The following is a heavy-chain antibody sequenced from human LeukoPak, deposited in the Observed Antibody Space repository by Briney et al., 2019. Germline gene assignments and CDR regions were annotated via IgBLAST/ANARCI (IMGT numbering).Heavy chain of an antibody. V-gene: IGHV3-23*01. CDR3: AKAPYSSGWYREYFQH. D-gene: IGHD6-19*01. Sequence: GGSLRLSCAASGFTFSSYAMSWVRQAPGKGLEWVSAISGSGSSTYYADSVKGRFTISRDNSKNTLYLQMNSLRAEDTAVYYCAKAPYSSGWYREYFQHWGEGTVVSVSS. CDR2: ISGSGSST. CDR1: GFTFSSYA. J-gene: IGHJ1*01.